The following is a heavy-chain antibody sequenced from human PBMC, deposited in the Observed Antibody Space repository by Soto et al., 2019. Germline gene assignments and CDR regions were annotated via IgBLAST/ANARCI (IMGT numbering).Heavy chain of an antibody. V-gene: IGHV4-34*01. Sequence: SETLSLTCAVYGGSFSGYYWSWIRQPPGKGLEWIGEINHSGSTNYNPSLKSRVTISVDTSKNQFSLKLSSVTAADTAVYYCAIEKVGPTSIHVFDIWGQGTMVTVSS. D-gene: IGHD1-26*01. CDR1: GGSFSGYY. CDR3: AIEKVGPTSIHVFDI. CDR2: INHSGST. J-gene: IGHJ3*02.